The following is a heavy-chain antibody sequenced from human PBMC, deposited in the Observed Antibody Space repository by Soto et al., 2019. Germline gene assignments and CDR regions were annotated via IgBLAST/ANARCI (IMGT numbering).Heavy chain of an antibody. CDR1: GGSFSGYY. D-gene: IGHD3-22*01. V-gene: IGHV4-34*01. Sequence: QVQLQQWGAGLLKPSETLSLTCAVYGGSFSGYYWSWIRQPPGKGLEWIGEINHSGSTNYNPSLKSRVTISVDTSKNQFSLKLSSVTAADTAVYYCARGGSAPPRPYYYDSSGYYPLLYWGQGTLVTVSS. J-gene: IGHJ4*02. CDR2: INHSGST. CDR3: ARGGSAPPRPYYYDSSGYYPLLY.